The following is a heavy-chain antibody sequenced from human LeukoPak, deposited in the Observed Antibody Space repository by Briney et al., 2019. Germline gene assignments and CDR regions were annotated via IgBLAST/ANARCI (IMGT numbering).Heavy chain of an antibody. D-gene: IGHD3-3*01. CDR3: ARGRLAYDFWSGYYWGDNSLLNWIDP. CDR1: GYTFTSYD. Sequence: GASVKVSCKASGYTFTSYDINWVRQATGQGLEWMGWMNPNSGNTGYAQKFQGRVTMTRNTSISTAYMELSSLRSEDTAVYYCARGRLAYDFWSGYYWGDNSLLNWIDPWGQGTLVTVSS. J-gene: IGHJ5*02. CDR2: MNPNSGNT. V-gene: IGHV1-8*01.